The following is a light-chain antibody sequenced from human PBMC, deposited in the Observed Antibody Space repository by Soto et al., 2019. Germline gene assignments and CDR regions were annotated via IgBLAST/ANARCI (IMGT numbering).Light chain of an antibody. J-gene: IGKJ2*01. CDR2: KAS. CDR3: QQYDSYPYT. CDR1: QSISSC. V-gene: IGKV1-5*03. Sequence: DIQMTQSPSTLSASVGDRVTITCRASQSISSCLAWYQQKPGKAPKVLIYKASSLESGVPPRFSGSGSGTEFTLTISSLQPGDFATYYCQQYDSYPYTFGQGTKLEIK.